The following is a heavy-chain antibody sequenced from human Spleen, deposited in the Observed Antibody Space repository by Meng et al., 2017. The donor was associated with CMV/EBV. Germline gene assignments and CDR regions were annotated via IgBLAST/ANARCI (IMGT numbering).Heavy chain of an antibody. CDR2: IIPTLGIA. J-gene: IGHJ6*02. D-gene: IGHD7-27*01. Sequence: SCKASGGTFSNYPVSWVRQAPGQGLEWMGRIIPTLGIATYAQKFHDRVTITADKSTSTANMDLSSLRSEDTAVYYCARDRPGVGMDVWGQGTLVTVSS. CDR1: GGTFSNYP. V-gene: IGHV1-69*04. CDR3: ARDRPGVGMDV.